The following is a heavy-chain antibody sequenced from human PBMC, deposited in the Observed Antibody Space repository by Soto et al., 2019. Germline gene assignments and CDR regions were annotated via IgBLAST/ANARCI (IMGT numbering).Heavy chain of an antibody. J-gene: IGHJ5*02. CDR1: GGTFGSYA. D-gene: IGHD3-22*01. V-gene: IGHV1-69*12. Sequence: QVQLVQSGAEVKKPGSSVKVSCKTSGGTFGSYAISWVRQAPGQGLEWMGGIIPIFSTPNYAQKFQGRVTITAYEXXSXAXXELSSLRSEDTAVYYCARPIQYYFDTSAQSAWFDPWGQGTLVTVSS. CDR2: IIPIFSTP. CDR3: ARPIQYYFDTSAQSAWFDP.